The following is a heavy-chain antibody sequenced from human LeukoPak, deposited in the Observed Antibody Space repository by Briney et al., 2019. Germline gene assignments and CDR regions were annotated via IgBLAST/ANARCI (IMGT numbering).Heavy chain of an antibody. D-gene: IGHD3-22*01. Sequence: ASVKVSCKASGGTYSSFAISWVRQAPGQGLEWMGGIIPIFGTANYAQKFQGRVTITADVSTSTAYMELSSLRSEDTAVYYCASNYYDSSGYLPDYWGQGTLVTVSS. J-gene: IGHJ4*02. CDR1: GGTYSSFA. V-gene: IGHV1-69*13. CDR2: IIPIFGTA. CDR3: ASNYYDSSGYLPDY.